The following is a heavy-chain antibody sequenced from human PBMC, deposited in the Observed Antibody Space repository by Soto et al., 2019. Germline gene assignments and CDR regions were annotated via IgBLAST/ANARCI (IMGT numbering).Heavy chain of an antibody. Sequence: SETLSLTCTVSGGCISSYYWSWIRQPPGKGLEWIGYIYYSGSTNYNPWLKSRVTISVDTSKNQFSLKLSSVPAADTAVYYCARLPTMVRGVPTYDSYYGMDVWGQGTTVTVSS. CDR2: IYYSGST. D-gene: IGHD3-10*01. CDR3: ARLPTMVRGVPTYDSYYGMDV. V-gene: IGHV4-59*01. CDR1: GGCISSYY. J-gene: IGHJ6*02.